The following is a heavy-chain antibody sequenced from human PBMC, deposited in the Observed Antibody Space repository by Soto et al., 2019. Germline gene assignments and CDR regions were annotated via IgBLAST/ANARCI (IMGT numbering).Heavy chain of an antibody. CDR2: VYYTGST. Sequence: SETLSLTCTVSGDSISTFYWGWMRQSPGKELEWIGYVYYTGSTNYNPSLKSRVTISVDRSKNQFSLKLTSANAADTAVYYCARGRTVRNYADDSSDYFYFLDYWGQGTQVTVSS. V-gene: IGHV4-59*01. CDR3: ARGRTVRNYADDSSDYFYFLDY. D-gene: IGHD3-22*01. CDR1: GDSISTFY. J-gene: IGHJ4*02.